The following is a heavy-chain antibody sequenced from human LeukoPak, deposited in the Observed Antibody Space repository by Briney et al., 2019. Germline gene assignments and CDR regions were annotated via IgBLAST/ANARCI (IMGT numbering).Heavy chain of an antibody. J-gene: IGHJ6*03. V-gene: IGHV1-8*03. D-gene: IGHD5-18*01. CDR1: GYTLTSYD. Sequence: GASVTVSCMASGYTLTSYDINWVRQAAGQGLEWMGWMNPNSGNTVYAQKFQGRVTITRNTSISTAYMELSCLRSEDTAVYYCARSHLGGYSYGFTHYYYYYMDVWGKGTTVTVSS. CDR2: MNPNSGNT. CDR3: ARSHLGGYSYGFTHYYYYYMDV.